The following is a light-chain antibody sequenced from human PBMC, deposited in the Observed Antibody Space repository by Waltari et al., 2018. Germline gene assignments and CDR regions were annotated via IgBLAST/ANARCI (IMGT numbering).Light chain of an antibody. Sequence: DIQMTQSPSSLSASVGDRVSITCRASQTISLHLNWYQQKPGKAPKILIYAATNLQSGVPSRFSGSGSGTDFTLSISSLQPEDSATYYCQQSYDTPHTFGQGTKVEIK. CDR2: AAT. J-gene: IGKJ1*01. CDR1: QTISLH. V-gene: IGKV1-39*01. CDR3: QQSYDTPHT.